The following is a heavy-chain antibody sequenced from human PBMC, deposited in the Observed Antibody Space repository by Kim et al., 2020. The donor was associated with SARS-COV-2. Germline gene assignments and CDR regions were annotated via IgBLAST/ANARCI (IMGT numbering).Heavy chain of an antibody. D-gene: IGHD3-9*01. CDR3: AKGRGGMGNYDILTGFQYDY. J-gene: IGHJ4*02. CDR2: ISGSVVST. Sequence: GGSLRLSCAASGFTFSTYAMNWVRQAPGKGLEWVSAISGSVVSTYYADSVKGRFTISRDNSKNTLYLQMNSLRAEDTAVYYCAKGRGGMGNYDILTGFQYDYWGQGTLVTVSS. V-gene: IGHV3-23*01. CDR1: GFTFSTYA.